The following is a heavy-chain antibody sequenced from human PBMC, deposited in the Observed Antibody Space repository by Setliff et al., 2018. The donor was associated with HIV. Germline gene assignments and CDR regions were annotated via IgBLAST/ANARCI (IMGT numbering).Heavy chain of an antibody. CDR3: ARLIRREPGSVLF. CDR2: IYYSGST. Sequence: SETLSLTCTVSGGSISSGGYYWSWIRQHPGKGLEWIGYIYYSGSTYYNPSLKSRVTTSVEKSKNQFSLRLNSVTAADTAVYYCARLIRREPGSVLFWGQGTLVTVSS. V-gene: IGHV4-31*03. J-gene: IGHJ4*02. CDR1: GGSISSGGYY. D-gene: IGHD2-8*02.